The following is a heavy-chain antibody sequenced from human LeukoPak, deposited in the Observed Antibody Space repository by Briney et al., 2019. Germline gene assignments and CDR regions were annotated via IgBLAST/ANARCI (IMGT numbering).Heavy chain of an antibody. D-gene: IGHD5-12*01. CDR3: VRHDGRGGATMGAFDS. V-gene: IGHV4-39*01. J-gene: IGHJ5*01. CDR2: IYSGRTF. Sequence: SETLSLTCTISAASISSSNHHWGWIRQSPGKGLEWIGSIYSGRTFYYNPSLNSRVTISVVTSDQFTLQLNSVTAADTAVYYCVRHDGRGGATMGAFDSWGQGSLVTVSS. CDR1: AASISSSNHH.